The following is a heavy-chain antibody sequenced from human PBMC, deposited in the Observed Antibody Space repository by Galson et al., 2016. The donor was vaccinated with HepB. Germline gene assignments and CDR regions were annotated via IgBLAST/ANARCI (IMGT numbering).Heavy chain of an antibody. V-gene: IGHV3-23*01. CDR2: ISSSGGST. J-gene: IGHJ6*02. D-gene: IGHD2-15*01. CDR3: AKVLGAGYCGGSSCAMDV. Sequence: SLRLSCAASGFTFSSYAMSWVRQAPGKGLEWVSTISSSGGSTSFVDSVKGRFPISRDNSKNTLYLQMNSLRAGDTAVHYCAKVLGAGYCGGSSCAMDVWGQGTTVTVSS. CDR1: GFTFSSYA.